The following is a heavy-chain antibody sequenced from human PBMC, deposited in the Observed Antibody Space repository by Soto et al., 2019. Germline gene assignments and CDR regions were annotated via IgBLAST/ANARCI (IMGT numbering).Heavy chain of an antibody. D-gene: IGHD6-6*01. CDR2: IRSRDSDYAT. CDR3: TTYGNSSKGFDY. Sequence: EVQLVESGGGLVHPGGSLKLSCAVSGFTFSGSVMHWVRQAPGKGLEWLGRIRSRDSDYATSYAESVKGRVTISRDDSKNTAYLQVTSLKIEDTAIYYCTTYGNSSKGFDYWGQGTLVPVSS. J-gene: IGHJ4*02. CDR1: GFTFSGSV. V-gene: IGHV3-73*01.